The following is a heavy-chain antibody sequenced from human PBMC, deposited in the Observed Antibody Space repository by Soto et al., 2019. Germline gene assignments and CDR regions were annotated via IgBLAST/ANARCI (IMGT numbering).Heavy chain of an antibody. CDR3: ARDRVGRYSSSSDYYYYGMDV. D-gene: IGHD6-6*01. J-gene: IGHJ6*02. Sequence: SVKVSCKASGGTFSSYAISWVRQAPGQGLEWMGGIIPIFGTANYAQKFKGRVTITADESTSTAYMELSSLRSEDTAVYYCARDRVGRYSSSSDYYYYGMDVWG. CDR1: GGTFSSYA. V-gene: IGHV1-69*13. CDR2: IIPIFGTA.